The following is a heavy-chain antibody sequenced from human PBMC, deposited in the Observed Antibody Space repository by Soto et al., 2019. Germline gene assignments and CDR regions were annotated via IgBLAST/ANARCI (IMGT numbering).Heavy chain of an antibody. CDR3: ASESPPLSTTGTTPGVY. CDR1: GGTFSSYA. Sequence: QVQLVQSGAEVKKPGSSVKVSCKASGGTFSSYAISWLRQAPGQGLEWRGGIIPIFGTANYAQKFQGRVTITADESTSTAYMELSSLRSEDTAVYYCASESPPLSTTGTTPGVYWGQGTLVTVSS. V-gene: IGHV1-69*01. D-gene: IGHD1-1*01. CDR2: IIPIFGTA. J-gene: IGHJ4*02.